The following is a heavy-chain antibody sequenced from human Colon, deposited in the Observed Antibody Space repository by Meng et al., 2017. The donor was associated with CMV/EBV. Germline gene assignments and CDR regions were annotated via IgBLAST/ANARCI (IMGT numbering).Heavy chain of an antibody. Sequence: ASVKVSCKASRYTFTNYYIHWVRQAPGQGLEWLGVINASGGSTMFAQILQGRVTLTRDTSTNTVHMEVTSLRSEDTATYYCARGAVGNSRRPYFATDVWGQGTTVTVSS. CDR3: ARGAVGNSRRPYFATDV. V-gene: IGHV1-46*04. D-gene: IGHD2/OR15-2a*01. CDR1: RYTFTNYY. CDR2: INASGGST. J-gene: IGHJ6*02.